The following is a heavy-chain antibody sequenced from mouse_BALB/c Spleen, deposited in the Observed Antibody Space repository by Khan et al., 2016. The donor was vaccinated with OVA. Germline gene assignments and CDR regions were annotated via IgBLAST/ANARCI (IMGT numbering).Heavy chain of an antibody. Sequence: QIQLVQSGPELKKPGETVKISCKASGYTFTNYVMNWVKQSPGKGLKWMGWINTYTGEPTYADDFRGRFAFSLETSGSTAYLQINSLKYEDTATYFCTRFHGGYWGQGTTLTVSS. CDR3: TRFHGGY. CDR2: INTYTGEP. CDR1: GYTFTNYV. V-gene: IGHV9-3-1*01. J-gene: IGHJ2*01.